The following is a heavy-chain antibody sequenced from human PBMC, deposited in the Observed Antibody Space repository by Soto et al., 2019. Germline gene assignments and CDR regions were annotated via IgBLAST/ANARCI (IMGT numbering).Heavy chain of an antibody. Sequence: GGSQRLSCAASGFTVSSNYMSWVRQAPGKGLEWVSVIYSGGSTYYADSVKGRFTISRDNSKNTLYLQMNSLRAEDTAVYYCARERYCSSTSCQNWFDPWGQGTLVTVSS. D-gene: IGHD2-2*01. CDR2: IYSGGST. CDR3: ARERYCSSTSCQNWFDP. CDR1: GFTVSSNY. J-gene: IGHJ5*02. V-gene: IGHV3-66*01.